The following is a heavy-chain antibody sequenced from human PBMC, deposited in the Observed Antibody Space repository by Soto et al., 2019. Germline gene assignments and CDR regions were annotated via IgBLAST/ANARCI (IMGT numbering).Heavy chain of an antibody. J-gene: IGHJ3*02. CDR1: GGSISSYY. D-gene: IGHD3-22*01. V-gene: IGHV4-59*08. CDR3: ARHYDRSRGAFDI. Sequence: QVQLQESGPGLVKPSETLSLTCTVSGGSISSYYWSWIRQPPGKGLEWIGYIYYSGSTNYNPSLKSRVTISVDTSKNQFSLKLSSVTAADTAVYYRARHYDRSRGAFDIWGQGTMVTVSS. CDR2: IYYSGST.